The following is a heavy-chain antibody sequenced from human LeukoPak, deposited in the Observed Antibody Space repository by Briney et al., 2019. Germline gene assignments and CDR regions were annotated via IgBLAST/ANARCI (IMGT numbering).Heavy chain of an antibody. CDR1: GFTFSSYS. Sequence: GGSLRLSCVGSGFTFSSYSMNWVRQAPGKGLEWVSYISGTSNTIYYDDSVKGRFTVSRGNAKNSLYLQMNSLRAEDTAIYYCARDLGSYSSGWYMGFDYWGQGTLVTVSS. V-gene: IGHV3-48*01. J-gene: IGHJ4*02. CDR2: ISGTSNTI. CDR3: ARDLGSYSSGWYMGFDY. D-gene: IGHD6-19*01.